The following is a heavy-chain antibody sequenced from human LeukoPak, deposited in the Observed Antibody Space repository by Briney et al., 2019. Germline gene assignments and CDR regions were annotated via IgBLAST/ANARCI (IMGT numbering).Heavy chain of an antibody. CDR2: ISGSGGGT. CDR1: GFIFSSYA. D-gene: IGHD3-9*01. Sequence: GGSLRLSCAASGFIFSSYAMSWVRQAPGEGLEWVSTISGSGGGTYYADSVKGRFTISRDNSKNTLYLQTDSLRAGDTAVYYCVRADWFSLDYWGQGTLVTLSS. CDR3: VRADWFSLDY. V-gene: IGHV3-23*01. J-gene: IGHJ4*02.